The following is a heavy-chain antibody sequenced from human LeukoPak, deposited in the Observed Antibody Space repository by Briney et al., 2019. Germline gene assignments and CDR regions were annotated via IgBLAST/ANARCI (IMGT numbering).Heavy chain of an antibody. V-gene: IGHV4-30-2*01. CDR1: GGSISSGGYY. Sequence: SQTLSLTCTVSGGSISSGGYYWSWIRQPPGKGLEWIGYIYHSGSTYYNPSLKSRVTISVDRSKNQFSLKLSSVTAADTAVYYCARVGRPQNYYMDVWGKGTTVTVSS. CDR3: ARVGRPQNYYMDV. CDR2: IYHSGST. D-gene: IGHD3-10*01. J-gene: IGHJ6*03.